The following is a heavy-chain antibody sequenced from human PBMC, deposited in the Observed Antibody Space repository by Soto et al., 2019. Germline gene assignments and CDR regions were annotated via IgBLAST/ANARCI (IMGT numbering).Heavy chain of an antibody. Sequence: EVHLVNSGGGLVQPGGSLRLSCVASGFTFSSYGMNWVRQAPGKGLEWVSYISSGPVTTNYADSVKGRFTISRDNAKSSLYLQLNSLRDDDTAVYYCARGGAARPDYWGQGTLVSVSS. CDR1: GFTFSSYG. CDR3: ARGGAARPDY. CDR2: ISSGPVTT. J-gene: IGHJ4*02. V-gene: IGHV3-48*02. D-gene: IGHD2-15*01.